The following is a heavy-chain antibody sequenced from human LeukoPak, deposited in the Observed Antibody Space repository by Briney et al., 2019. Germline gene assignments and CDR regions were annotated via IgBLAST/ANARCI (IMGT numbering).Heavy chain of an antibody. J-gene: IGHJ4*02. CDR2: IYSGGST. D-gene: IGHD4-17*01. Sequence: PGGSLKLSCAASGFTFSDFAMSWVRQAPGKGLEWVSVIYSGGSTYYADSVKGRFTISRDNSKNTLYLQMNSLRAEGTAVYYCARETLIYGDYWGVFDYWGQGTLVTVSS. CDR1: GFTFSDFA. V-gene: IGHV3-53*01. CDR3: ARETLIYGDYWGVFDY.